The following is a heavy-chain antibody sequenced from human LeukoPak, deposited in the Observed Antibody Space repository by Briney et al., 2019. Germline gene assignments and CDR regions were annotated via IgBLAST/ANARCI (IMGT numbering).Heavy chain of an antibody. J-gene: IGHJ6*03. Sequence: PGGSLRLSCAASGFTFSSYAMSWVRQAPGKGLEWVSAISGSGGSTYYADSVKGRFTISRDNSKNTLNLQMNSLRAEDTAVYYCAKGGVPAAIDYYYMDVWGKGTTVTVSS. CDR1: GFTFSSYA. CDR3: AKGGVPAAIDYYYMDV. CDR2: ISGSGGST. V-gene: IGHV3-23*01. D-gene: IGHD2-2*02.